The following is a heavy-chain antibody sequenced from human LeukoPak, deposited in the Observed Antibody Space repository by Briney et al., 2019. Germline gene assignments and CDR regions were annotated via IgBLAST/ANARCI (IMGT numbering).Heavy chain of an antibody. CDR3: AKDFPYYYGSGLRAFDY. CDR2: ISSSGSTI. Sequence: GGSLRLSCAASGFTSSDYYMSWIRQAPGKGLEWVSYISSSGSTIYYADSVKGRFTISRDNAKNSLYLQMNSLRAEDTAVYYCAKDFPYYYGSGLRAFDYWGQGTLVTVSS. J-gene: IGHJ4*02. CDR1: GFTSSDYY. D-gene: IGHD3-10*01. V-gene: IGHV3-11*01.